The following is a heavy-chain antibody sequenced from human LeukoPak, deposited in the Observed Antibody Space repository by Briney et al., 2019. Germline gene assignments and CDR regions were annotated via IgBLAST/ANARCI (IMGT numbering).Heavy chain of an antibody. Sequence: GGSLRLSCAASGFTFSSYWMSWVRQAPGKGLEWVANIKQDGSEKYYVDSVKGRFTISRDNAKNSLYLQMNSLRAEGTAVYYCARAFRGSSSSWVFDYRGQGTLVTVSS. CDR2: IKQDGSEK. D-gene: IGHD6-6*01. J-gene: IGHJ4*02. CDR3: ARAFRGSSSSWVFDY. V-gene: IGHV3-7*01. CDR1: GFTFSSYW.